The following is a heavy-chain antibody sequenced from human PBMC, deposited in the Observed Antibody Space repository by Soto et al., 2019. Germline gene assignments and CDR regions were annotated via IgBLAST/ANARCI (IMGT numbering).Heavy chain of an antibody. V-gene: IGHV3-23*01. Sequence: GSLRLSCAASGFTFNNYAMSWVRQAPGKGLECVSSISGSGANTYSADSVKGRFTISRDNSKNTLYMQMNSLRAEDTAVYYCAKASPISMIVVINVPLDYWGQGPLVTVSS. CDR1: GFTFNNYA. CDR2: ISGSGANT. D-gene: IGHD3-22*01. J-gene: IGHJ4*02. CDR3: AKASPISMIVVINVPLDY.